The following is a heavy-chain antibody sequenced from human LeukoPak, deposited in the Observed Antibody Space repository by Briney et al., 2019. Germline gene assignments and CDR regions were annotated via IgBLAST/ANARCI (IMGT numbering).Heavy chain of an antibody. V-gene: IGHV3-23*01. CDR2: ISGSDDTT. CDR1: GFIVNYYG. D-gene: IGHD6-13*01. J-gene: IGHJ3*02. Sequence: GGTLRLSCAVSGFIVNYYGMSWVRQSPGKGLEWVSGISGSDDTTYHADSVKGRFTVSRDNSKNTLYLQMNSLRAEDTAVYYCAKDVLEEAAAAPDAFDIWGQGTMVTVSS. CDR3: AKDVLEEAAAAPDAFDI.